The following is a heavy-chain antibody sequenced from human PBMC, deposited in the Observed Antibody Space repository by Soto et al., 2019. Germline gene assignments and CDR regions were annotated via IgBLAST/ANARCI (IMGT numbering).Heavy chain of an antibody. V-gene: IGHV3-48*03. CDR3: ARAHPQSNYFDY. J-gene: IGHJ4*02. CDR2: ISSSGSTI. CDR1: GFTFSSYE. Sequence: PGGSLRLSCAASGFTFSSYEMNWVRQAPGKGPEWVSYISSSGSTIYYADSVKGRFTISRDNAKNSLYLQMNSLRAEDTAVYYCARAHPQSNYFDYWGQGTLVTVSS.